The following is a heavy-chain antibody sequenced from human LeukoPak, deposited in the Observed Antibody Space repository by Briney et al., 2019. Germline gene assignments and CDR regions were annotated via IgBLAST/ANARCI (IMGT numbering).Heavy chain of an antibody. CDR2: IYHSGST. V-gene: IGHV4-4*02. Sequence: SETLSLTCAASGGSISSSNWWSWVRQPPGKGLEWIGEIYHSGSTNYNPSLKSRVTISVDKSKNQFSLKLSSVTAADTAVDYWAGSQRRHWSFRYFDYWGQGTLVTVSS. J-gene: IGHJ4*02. CDR1: GGSISSSNW. CDR3: AGSQRRHWSFRYFDY. D-gene: IGHD2-2*01.